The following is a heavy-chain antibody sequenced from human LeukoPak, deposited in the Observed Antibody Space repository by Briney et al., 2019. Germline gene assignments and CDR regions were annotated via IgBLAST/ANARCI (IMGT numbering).Heavy chain of an antibody. V-gene: IGHV3-30*18. J-gene: IGHJ6*02. Sequence: QSGGSLRLSCAASGFTFSSYGMHWVRQAPGKGLEWVAVISYDGSNKYYADSVKGRFTISRDNSKNTLYLQMNSLRAEDTAVYYCAKDREGGYYYYYYGMDVWGQGTTVTVSS. CDR3: AKDREGGYYYYYYGMDV. CDR2: ISYDGSNK. D-gene: IGHD5-12*01. CDR1: GFTFSSYG.